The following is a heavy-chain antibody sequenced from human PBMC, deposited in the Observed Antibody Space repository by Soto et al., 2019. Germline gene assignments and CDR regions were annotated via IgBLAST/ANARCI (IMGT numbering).Heavy chain of an antibody. Sequence: QVQLVESGGGVVQPGRSLRLSCAASGFTFSSYGMHWVRQAPGKGLEWVAVIWYDGSNKYYADSVKGRFTISRDNSKNTLYLQMNSLRAEDTAVYYFARDFSGSSRKGYWFDPWGQGTLVTVSS. CDR3: ARDFSGSSRKGYWFDP. CDR2: IWYDGSNK. V-gene: IGHV3-33*01. D-gene: IGHD1-26*01. CDR1: GFTFSSYG. J-gene: IGHJ5*02.